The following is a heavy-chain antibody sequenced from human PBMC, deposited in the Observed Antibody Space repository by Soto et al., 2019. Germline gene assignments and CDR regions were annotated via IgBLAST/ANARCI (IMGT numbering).Heavy chain of an antibody. D-gene: IGHD3-22*01. CDR3: ASSGSRGIGAFDI. CDR2: IYHGST. J-gene: IGHJ3*02. CDR1: GGSISSGGYS. V-gene: IGHV4-30-2*01. Sequence: QLQLQESGSGLVKASQTLSLTCAVSGGSISSGGYSWSWFRQPPGKGLEWIGYIYHGSTYYNPYLKSRVTISIDRSKNQFSLKLSSVTAADTGVYYCASSGSRGIGAFDIWGQGTMVSVSS.